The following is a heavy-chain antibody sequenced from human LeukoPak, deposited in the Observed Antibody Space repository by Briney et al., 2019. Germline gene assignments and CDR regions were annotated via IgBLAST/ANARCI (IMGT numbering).Heavy chain of an antibody. J-gene: IGHJ4*02. V-gene: IGHV1-18*01. CDR1: GYTFTSYG. CDR3: ARVPQLLWFGELFG. CDR2: ISAYNGNT. D-gene: IGHD3-10*01. Sequence: GASVKVSCKASGYTFTSYGISWVRQAPGQGLEWMGWISAYNGNTNYAQKLHGRVTMTTDTSTSTAYMELRSLRSDDTAVYYCARVPQLLWFGELFGWGQGTLVTVSS.